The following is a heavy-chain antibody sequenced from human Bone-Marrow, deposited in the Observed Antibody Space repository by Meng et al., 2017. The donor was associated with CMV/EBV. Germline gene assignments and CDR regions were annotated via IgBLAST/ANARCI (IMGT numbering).Heavy chain of an antibody. V-gene: IGHV4-39*01. CDR1: GGSISSSSYY. J-gene: IGHJ4*02. CDR3: ARYYYDSSGYSTYFDY. Sequence: SEPLSLTCTVSGGSISSSSYYWGWIRQPPGKGLEWIGSIYYSGSTYYNPSLKSRVTISVDTSKNQFSLKLSSVTAADTAVYYCARYYYDSSGYSTYFDYWGQGTLVTVSS. CDR2: IYYSGST. D-gene: IGHD3-22*01.